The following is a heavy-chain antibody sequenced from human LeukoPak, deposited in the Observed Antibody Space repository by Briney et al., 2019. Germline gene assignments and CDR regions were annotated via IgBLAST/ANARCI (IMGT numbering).Heavy chain of an antibody. Sequence: GGSLRLSCAASGLSLSSSNMHWVRQSPGGGLEWLSYISAGSGTDFSADSVKGRFSISRDNARESLFLQMNSLRVEDTAVYYCTKDLGLRRMIWGRGTLVIVSS. CDR3: TKDLGLRRMI. V-gene: IGHV3-48*04. CDR1: GLSLSSSN. J-gene: IGHJ2*01. CDR2: ISAGSGTD.